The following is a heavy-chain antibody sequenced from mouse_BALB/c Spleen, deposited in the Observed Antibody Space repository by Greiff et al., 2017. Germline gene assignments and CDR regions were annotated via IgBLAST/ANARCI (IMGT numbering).Heavy chain of an antibody. V-gene: IGHV5-6*01. CDR1: GFTFSSYG. CDR3: ARHGGNSDEDY. Sequence: EVKLMESGGDLVKPGGSLKLSCAASGFTFSSYGMSWVRQTPDKRLEWVATISSGGSYTYYPDSVKGRFTISRDNAKNTLYLQMSSLKSEDTAMYYCARHGGNSDEDYWGQGTSVTVSS. J-gene: IGHJ4*01. D-gene: IGHD2-1*01. CDR2: ISSGGSYT.